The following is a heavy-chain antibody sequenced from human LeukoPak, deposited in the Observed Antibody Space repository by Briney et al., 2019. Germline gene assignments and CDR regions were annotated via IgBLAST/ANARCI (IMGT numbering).Heavy chain of an antibody. CDR3: ARGSDFWSGFYYYYYYMDV. V-gene: IGHV3-20*04. D-gene: IGHD3-3*01. Sequence: PGGSLRLSCAAPGFTFDDYGMSLVRQAPGKGLEWVSGINWKGGSTGYADSVKGRFTISRDNAKTSLYLQMNSLRAEDTALYYCARGSDFWSGFYYYYYYMDVWGKGTTVTVSS. J-gene: IGHJ6*03. CDR1: GFTFDDYG. CDR2: INWKGGST.